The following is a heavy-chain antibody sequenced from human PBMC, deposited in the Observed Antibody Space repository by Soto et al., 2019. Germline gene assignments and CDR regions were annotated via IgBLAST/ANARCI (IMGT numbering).Heavy chain of an antibody. Sequence: SVKVSCKASGGTFSSYTISWVRRAPGQGLEWMGRIIPILGIANYAQKFQGRVTITADKSTSTAYMELSSLRSEDTAVYYCARTGYCSSTSCYATRYYYYGMDVWGQGTTVTVSS. J-gene: IGHJ6*02. CDR3: ARTGYCSSTSCYATRYYYYGMDV. V-gene: IGHV1-69*02. CDR1: GGTFSSYT. CDR2: IIPILGIA. D-gene: IGHD2-2*01.